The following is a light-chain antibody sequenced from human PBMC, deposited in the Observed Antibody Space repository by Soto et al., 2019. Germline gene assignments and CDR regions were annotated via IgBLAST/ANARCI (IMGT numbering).Light chain of an antibody. Sequence: PGESATLSFRDSQTVSITYLTWYQQKPGQAPRLLIFDASKRATGIPDRFSGSGSGRDFTLTISGLEPEDFAVYYCQQYGSSPLISFGQGTQLEIK. CDR3: QQYGSSPLIS. V-gene: IGKV3-20*01. J-gene: IGKJ5*01. CDR2: DAS. CDR1: QTVSITY.